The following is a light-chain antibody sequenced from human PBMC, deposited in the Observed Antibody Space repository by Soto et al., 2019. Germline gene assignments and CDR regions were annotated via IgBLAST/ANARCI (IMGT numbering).Light chain of an antibody. V-gene: IGKV1-12*01. CDR3: QQRSDWPIT. CDR2: AAS. Sequence: DIQMTQSPASVSASLGDRVTISCQASQGISRSLAWYQQKPGKAPKLLIYAASSLQSGVPSRFSGSGFGTDFTLTISSLEPEDFAVYYCQQRSDWPITFGQGTRLEIK. CDR1: QGISRS. J-gene: IGKJ5*01.